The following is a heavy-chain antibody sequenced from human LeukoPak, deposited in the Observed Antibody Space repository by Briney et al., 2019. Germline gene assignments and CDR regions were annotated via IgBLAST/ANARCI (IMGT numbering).Heavy chain of an antibody. CDR3: AKAPPYDSSEAPFDY. D-gene: IGHD3-3*01. Sequence: GGSLRLSCTTSKFNFNSYGMTWVRQAPGKGLEWVSAISGSGGSTYYADSVKGRFTISRDNSKNTLYLQMNSLRAEDTAVYYCAKAPPYDSSEAPFDYWGQGTLVTVSS. CDR1: KFNFNSYG. CDR2: ISGSGGST. V-gene: IGHV3-23*01. J-gene: IGHJ4*02.